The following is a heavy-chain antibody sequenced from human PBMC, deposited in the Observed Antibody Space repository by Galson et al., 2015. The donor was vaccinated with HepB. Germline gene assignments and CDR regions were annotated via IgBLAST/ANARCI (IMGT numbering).Heavy chain of an antibody. J-gene: IGHJ6*02. CDR2: ISAYNGNT. Sequence: SVKVSCKASGYTFTSYGISWVRQAPGQGLEWMGWISAYNGNTNYAQKLQGRVTMTTDTSTSTAYMELRSLRSDDTAVYYCARDLLDAYSGSYFHGYYYGMDVWGQGTTVTVSS. D-gene: IGHD1-26*01. V-gene: IGHV1-18*01. CDR1: GYTFTSYG. CDR3: ARDLLDAYSGSYFHGYYYGMDV.